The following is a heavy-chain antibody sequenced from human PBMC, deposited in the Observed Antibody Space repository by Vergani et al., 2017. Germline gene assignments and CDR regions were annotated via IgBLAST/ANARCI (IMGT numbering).Heavy chain of an antibody. Sequence: QVQLQESGPGLVKPSETLSLTCTVSGGSISSYFWSWIRQPPGKGMEWIGYNYYSGSTNYNPSLKSRVTISVDTSKNQFSLKLRSVTAADTAVYYCARAMIVVGGRAFDIWGQGTMVTVSS. V-gene: IGHV4-59*08. CDR3: ARAMIVVGGRAFDI. CDR2: NYYSGST. CDR1: GGSISSYF. J-gene: IGHJ3*02. D-gene: IGHD3-22*01.